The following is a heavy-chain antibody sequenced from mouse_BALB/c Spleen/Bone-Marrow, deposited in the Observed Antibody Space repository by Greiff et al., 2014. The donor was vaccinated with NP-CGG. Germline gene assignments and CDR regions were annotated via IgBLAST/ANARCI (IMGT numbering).Heavy chain of an antibody. J-gene: IGHJ2*01. V-gene: IGHV7-3*02. CDR3: ARDKGGILFDY. D-gene: IGHD1-1*02. Sequence: EVMLVESGGGLVQPGGSLRLSCATSGFTFTDYYMNWVRQPPGKALEWLGFIRNKANGYTTEYSASVKGRFTISRDNSQSILYLQMNTLRAEDSATYYCARDKGGILFDYWGQGTTLTGAS. CDR1: GFTFTDYY. CDR2: IRNKANGYTT.